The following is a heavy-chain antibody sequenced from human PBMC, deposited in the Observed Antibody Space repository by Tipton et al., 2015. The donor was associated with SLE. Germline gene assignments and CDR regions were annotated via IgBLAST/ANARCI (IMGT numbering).Heavy chain of an antibody. Sequence: TLSLTCTVSGDSIRSDKYYWGWIRQPPGKGLEWIGSFYSSGSTYYNPSLKSRVTISIDTSRNQFSLKLSSVTAADTAVYYCARLGYPGDYWGQGTLVTVS. D-gene: IGHD6-25*01. J-gene: IGHJ4*02. CDR1: GDSIRSDKYY. V-gene: IGHV4-39*01. CDR3: ARLGYPGDY. CDR2: FYSSGST.